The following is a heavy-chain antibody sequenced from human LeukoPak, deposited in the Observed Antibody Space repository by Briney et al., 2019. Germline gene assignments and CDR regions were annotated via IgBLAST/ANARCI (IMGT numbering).Heavy chain of an antibody. Sequence: PSETLSLTCTVSGGSISSYYWSWIRQPPGKGLEWIGYIYYSGSTNYNPSLKSRVTISVDTSKNQFSLKLGSVTAADTAVYYCARVSKDSSGWYWFDPWGQGTLVTVSS. CDR3: ARVSKDSSGWYWFDP. D-gene: IGHD6-19*01. J-gene: IGHJ5*02. V-gene: IGHV4-59*01. CDR1: GGSISSYY. CDR2: IYYSGST.